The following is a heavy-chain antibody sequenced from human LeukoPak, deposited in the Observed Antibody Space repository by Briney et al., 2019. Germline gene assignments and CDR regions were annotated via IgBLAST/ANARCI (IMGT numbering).Heavy chain of an antibody. CDR1: GGSVSSAGYY. Sequence: SETLSLTCTVSGGSVSSAGYYWSWIRQPPGKGLEWIGEINHSGSTNYNPSLKSRVTISVDTSKNQFSLKLSSVTAADTAVYYCARGSYWGQGTLVTVSS. CDR2: INHSGST. CDR3: ARGSY. V-gene: IGHV4-34*01. J-gene: IGHJ4*02.